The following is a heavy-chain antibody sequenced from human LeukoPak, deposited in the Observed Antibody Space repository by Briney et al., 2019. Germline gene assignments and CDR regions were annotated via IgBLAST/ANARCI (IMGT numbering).Heavy chain of an antibody. D-gene: IGHD1-1*01. Sequence: GGSPRLSCAASGFTFSSYAMTWVRQAPGKGLEWVSTFSGSGSSTYYADSVKGRFTISRDNSKKTLYLQMNSLRAEDTAVYYCAKRAGTGTKHFDYWGQGTLVTVSS. V-gene: IGHV3-23*01. CDR3: AKRAGTGTKHFDY. CDR1: GFTFSSYA. CDR2: FSGSGSST. J-gene: IGHJ4*02.